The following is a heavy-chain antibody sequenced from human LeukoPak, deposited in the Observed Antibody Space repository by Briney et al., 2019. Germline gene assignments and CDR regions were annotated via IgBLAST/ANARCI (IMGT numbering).Heavy chain of an antibody. V-gene: IGHV3-23*01. D-gene: IGHD4-11*01. CDR2: ISGSGGST. CDR3: ARWGNDYSQFDS. Sequence: GGSLRLSCAASGFTFSSYAMSWVRQTPGKGLEWVSAISGSGGSTYYADSVKGRFTISRDNSKNTLFLQMNSLRTEDTAVYFCARWGNDYSQFDSWGQGTLVTVS. CDR1: GFTFSSYA. J-gene: IGHJ4*02.